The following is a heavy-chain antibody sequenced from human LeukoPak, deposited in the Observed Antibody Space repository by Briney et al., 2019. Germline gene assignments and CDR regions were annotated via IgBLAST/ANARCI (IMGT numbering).Heavy chain of an antibody. CDR1: GFTFSSYA. V-gene: IGHV3-21*01. D-gene: IGHD3-3*01. J-gene: IGHJ4*02. Sequence: GGSLRLSCAASGFTFSSYAVTCVRQAPGKGLEWVSSMSSGSRYIYYADSVRGRFTISRDNAKNSLYLLMNSLRAEDTAVYYCTRDRPTGASRVFVVQWGQGTLVTVSS. CDR2: MSSGSRYI. CDR3: TRDRPTGASRVFVVQ.